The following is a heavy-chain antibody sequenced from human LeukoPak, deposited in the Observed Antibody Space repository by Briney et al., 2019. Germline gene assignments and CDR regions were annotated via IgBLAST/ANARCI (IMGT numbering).Heavy chain of an antibody. V-gene: IGHV3-66*01. J-gene: IGHJ5*02. CDR3: ARGGWEGNWFDP. CDR1: GFTVSSNY. D-gene: IGHD1-26*01. CDR2: IYSGSST. Sequence: GGSLRLSCAASGFTVSSNYMSWVRRAPGKGLEWVSVIYSGSSTYYADSVKGRFTISRDNSKNTLYLQMNSLRVEDTAVYYCARGGWEGNWFDPWGQGTLVTVSS.